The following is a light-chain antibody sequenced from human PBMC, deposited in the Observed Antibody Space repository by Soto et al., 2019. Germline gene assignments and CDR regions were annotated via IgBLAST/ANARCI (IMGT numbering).Light chain of an antibody. V-gene: IGKV3-15*01. CDR1: QGVSSN. CDR2: GAS. CDR3: QQYNKYTRT. Sequence: APSILSGPNGDCPPLSCRASQGVSSNLAWYQQQPGQAPRLLIYGASTMATGIPSRFSGSGSGTDFTLTISSLQSDDFAIYYCQQYNKYTRTFGQGTKVDNK. J-gene: IGKJ1*01.